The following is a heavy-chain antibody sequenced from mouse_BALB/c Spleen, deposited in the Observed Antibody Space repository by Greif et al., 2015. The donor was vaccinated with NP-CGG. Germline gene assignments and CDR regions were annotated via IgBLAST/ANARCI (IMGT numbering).Heavy chain of an antibody. CDR2: IYPVSGET. V-gene: IGHV1-11*01. Sequence: LMESGPELASPGASVTLSCKASGYTFTDHIMNWVKKRPGQGLEWIGRIYPVSGETNCNQKFMGKATFSVDRSSSTVYMVLNSLTSEDPAVYYCGRGQWFDYWGQGTTLTVSS. J-gene: IGHJ2*01. CDR1: GYTFTDHI. CDR3: GRGQWFDY.